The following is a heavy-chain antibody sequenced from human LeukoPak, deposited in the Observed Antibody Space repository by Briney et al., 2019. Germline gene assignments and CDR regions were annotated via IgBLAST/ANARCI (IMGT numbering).Heavy chain of an antibody. V-gene: IGHV1-18*01. CDR1: GYTFTSYG. J-gene: IGHJ6*02. CDR3: AREELGSSAVYYYYYGMDV. Sequence: AASVKVSCKASGYTFTSYGISWVRQAPGQGLEWMGWISAYNGNTNYAQKLQGRVTMTTDTSTSTAYMELRSLRSDDTAVYYCAREELGSSAVYYYYYGMDVWGQGTTVTVSS. D-gene: IGHD6-6*01. CDR2: ISAYNGNT.